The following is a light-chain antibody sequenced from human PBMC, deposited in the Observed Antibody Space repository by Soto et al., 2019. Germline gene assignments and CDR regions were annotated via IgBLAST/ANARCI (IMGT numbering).Light chain of an antibody. J-gene: IGLJ2*01. CDR1: SSDVGGFNY. Sequence: QSALTQPPSASGSPGQSITISCTGTSSDVGGFNYVSWYQQHPGNAPKVLIYEVTKRPSGVPDRFSGSKSGNTASLTVSGLLAEDEADYYCCSYAGTGTVVFGGGTQLTVL. V-gene: IGLV2-8*01. CDR2: EVT. CDR3: CSYAGTGTVV.